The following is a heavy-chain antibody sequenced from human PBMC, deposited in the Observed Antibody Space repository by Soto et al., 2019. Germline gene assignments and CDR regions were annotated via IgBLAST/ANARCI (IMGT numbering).Heavy chain of an antibody. D-gene: IGHD3-10*01. CDR2: INAGNGNT. CDR3: ASEGDMVRGVIDY. J-gene: IGHJ4*02. V-gene: IGHV1-3*01. Sequence: XSVKVSCKASGYSFTSYAMHWVRQAPGQRLEWMGWINAGNGNTKYSQKFQGRVTITRDTSASTAYMELSSLRSEDTAVYYCASEGDMVRGVIDYWGQGTLVTVSS. CDR1: GYSFTSYA.